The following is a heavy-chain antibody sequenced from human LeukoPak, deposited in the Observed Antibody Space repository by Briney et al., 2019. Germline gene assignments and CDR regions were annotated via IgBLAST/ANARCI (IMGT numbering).Heavy chain of an antibody. J-gene: IGHJ4*02. V-gene: IGHV4-38-2*01. CDR3: ARSPVWRSGYFDC. CDR1: SYSVSSGYY. Sequence: SETLSLICPLSSYSVSSGYYRGLIRQPPGKGLEWNGNNYHTWSTYYNPSPMSRVTISVDTSKNQFSLKLSSVTAADTAVYYCARSPVWRSGYFDCWGQGTLVTVSS. D-gene: IGHD2-8*01. CDR2: NYHTWST.